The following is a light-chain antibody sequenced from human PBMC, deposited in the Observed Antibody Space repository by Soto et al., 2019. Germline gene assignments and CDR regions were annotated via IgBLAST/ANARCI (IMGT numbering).Light chain of an antibody. CDR1: QGLSHY. Sequence: DIQTTPCPWSLSASVGDRFTSTCRASQGLSHYLVWYQQKPGKVPRLLIYGASTLQSGVPSRFSGSGSGTDFALTISSLQPEDVATYYCQMYTSAPPRFTFGGGTKLDIK. V-gene: IGKV1-27*01. CDR2: GAS. J-gene: IGKJ4*01. CDR3: QMYTSAPPRFT.